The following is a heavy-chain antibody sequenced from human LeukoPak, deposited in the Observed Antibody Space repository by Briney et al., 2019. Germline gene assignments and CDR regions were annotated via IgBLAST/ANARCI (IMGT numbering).Heavy chain of an antibody. CDR1: GYSISSGYY. V-gene: IGHV4-38-2*02. D-gene: IGHD3-3*01. CDR3: ARDRVFFWSGNNRFDP. J-gene: IGHJ5*02. CDR2: IYHSGST. Sequence: SETLSLTCTVSGYSISSGYYWGWIRQPPGKGLEWIGSIYHSGSTYYNPSLKSRVTISVDTSKNQFSLKLSSVTAADTAVYYCARDRVFFWSGNNRFDPWGQGTLVTVSS.